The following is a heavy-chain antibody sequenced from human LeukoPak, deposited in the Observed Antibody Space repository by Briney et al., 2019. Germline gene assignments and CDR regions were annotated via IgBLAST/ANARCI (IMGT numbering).Heavy chain of an antibody. CDR2: INPNSGGT. J-gene: IGHJ4*02. CDR3: ARVHYDTHDRDGDDY. V-gene: IGHV1-2*06. D-gene: IGHD3-9*01. Sequence: ASVKVSCKASGYTFTGYYMHWVRQAPGQGLEWMGRINPNSGGTNYAQKFQGRVTMTRDTSIITAYMELSRLRSDDTAVYYCARVHYDTHDRDGDDYWGQGTLVTVSS. CDR1: GYTFTGYY.